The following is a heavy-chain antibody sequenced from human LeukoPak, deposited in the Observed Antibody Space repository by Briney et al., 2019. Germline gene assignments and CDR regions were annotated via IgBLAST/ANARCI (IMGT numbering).Heavy chain of an antibody. CDR2: ISRSDST. J-gene: IGHJ5*02. D-gene: IGHD3-22*01. Sequence: SETLSLTCAVSGASISSSYWWSWVRQPPGKGLEWVGQISRSDSTNYNPSLRSRVTISIDKSKNQFSLNLISVTAADTAVYYCARDSQYDSSGHAPWGQGTLVTVSS. CDR1: GASISSSYW. CDR3: ARDSQYDSSGHAP. V-gene: IGHV4-4*02.